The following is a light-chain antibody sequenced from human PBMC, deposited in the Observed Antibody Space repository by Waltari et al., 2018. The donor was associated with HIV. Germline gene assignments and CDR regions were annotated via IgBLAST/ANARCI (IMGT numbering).Light chain of an antibody. J-gene: IGKJ4*01. Sequence: DILLTQSPSTLSVSPGVRGTLSCRASQTVGLNLAWYQQRPGQPPKLLVYGASIRASGVSSRFSGSGSGTEFTLTITSVRSEDFVMYFCQQYDVWPLTFGGGTNVDLK. CDR2: GAS. CDR3: QQYDVWPLT. V-gene: IGKV3-15*01. CDR1: QTVGLN.